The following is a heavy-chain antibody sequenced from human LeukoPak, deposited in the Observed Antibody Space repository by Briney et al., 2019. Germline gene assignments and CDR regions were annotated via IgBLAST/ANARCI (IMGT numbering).Heavy chain of an antibody. V-gene: IGHV4-39*07. J-gene: IGHJ4*02. CDR2: IYYSGST. CDR1: GGSISSSSYF. Sequence: SETLSLTCTVSGGSISSSSYFWGWVRQPPGKGLEWIGSIYYSGSTYYNPSLKSRVTISIDTSKNQFSLNLSSVTAADAAVYYCARVVSAMITFWGQGTLVTVSS. CDR3: ARVVSAMITF. D-gene: IGHD3-16*01.